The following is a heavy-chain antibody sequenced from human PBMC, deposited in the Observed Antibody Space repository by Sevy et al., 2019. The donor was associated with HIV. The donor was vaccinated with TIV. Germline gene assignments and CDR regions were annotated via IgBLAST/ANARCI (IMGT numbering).Heavy chain of an antibody. CDR2: FSYDGSNK. CDR1: GITFSSHA. CDR3: ARADYGDYSGEFDY. D-gene: IGHD4-17*01. V-gene: IGHV3-30-3*01. Sequence: GGSLRLSCPTSGITFSSHAMHWVRQAPGKGLEWVTSFSYDGSNKYYADSVKGRFTISRDNSKNTLYLQMNSLRAEDTAVYYCARADYGDYSGEFDYWGQGTLVTVSS. J-gene: IGHJ4*02.